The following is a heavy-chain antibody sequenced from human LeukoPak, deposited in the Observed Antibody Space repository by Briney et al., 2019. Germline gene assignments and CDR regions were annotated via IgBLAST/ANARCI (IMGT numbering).Heavy chain of an antibody. J-gene: IGHJ4*02. D-gene: IGHD4-17*01. Sequence: ASVKVSCKVSGYTLTELSMHWVRQAPGQGLEWMGIINPSGGSTSYAQKFQGRVTMTRDTSTSTVYIELSSLRSEDTAVYYCARVTAYGDYEDYWGQGTLVTVSS. V-gene: IGHV1-46*01. CDR1: GYTLTELS. CDR2: INPSGGST. CDR3: ARVTAYGDYEDY.